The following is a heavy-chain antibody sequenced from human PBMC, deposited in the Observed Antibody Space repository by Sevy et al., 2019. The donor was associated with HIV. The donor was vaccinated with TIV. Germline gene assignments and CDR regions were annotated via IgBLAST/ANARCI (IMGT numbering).Heavy chain of an antibody. D-gene: IGHD3-22*01. J-gene: IGHJ4*02. CDR2: IWYDGSNK. Sequence: GSLRLSCAASGFTFSSYGMHWVRQAPGKGLEWVAVIWYDGSNKYYADSVKGRFTISRDNSKNTLYLQMNSLRAEDTAVYYCARDKPTYYYDSSGYFDYWGQGTLVTVSS. CDR1: GFTFSSYG. CDR3: ARDKPTYYYDSSGYFDY. V-gene: IGHV3-33*01.